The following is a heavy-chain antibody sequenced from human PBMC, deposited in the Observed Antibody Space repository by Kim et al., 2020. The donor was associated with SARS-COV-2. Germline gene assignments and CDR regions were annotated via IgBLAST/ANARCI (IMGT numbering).Heavy chain of an antibody. Sequence: SETLSLTCTVSGGSISSGSYYWSWIRQPAGKGLEWIGRIYTSGSTNYNPSLKSRVTISVDTSKNQFSLKLSSVTAADTAVYYCARESFTMVRGVIITGWFDPWGQGTLVTVSS. CDR3: ARESFTMVRGVIITGWFDP. V-gene: IGHV4-61*02. D-gene: IGHD3-10*01. CDR1: GGSISSGSYY. J-gene: IGHJ5*02. CDR2: IYTSGST.